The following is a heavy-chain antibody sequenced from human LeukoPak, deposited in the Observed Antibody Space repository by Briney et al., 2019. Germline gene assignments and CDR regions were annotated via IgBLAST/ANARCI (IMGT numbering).Heavy chain of an antibody. V-gene: IGHV4-61*08. D-gene: IGHD6-13*01. Sequence: PSETLSLTCTVSGGSISSGGYYWSWIRQPPGKGLEWIGYIYYSGSTNYNPSLKSRVTISVDTSKNQFSLKLSSVTAADTAVYYCARGGLAAAGGFDYWGQGTLVTVSS. J-gene: IGHJ4*02. CDR2: IYYSGST. CDR3: ARGGLAAAGGFDY. CDR1: GGSISSGGYY.